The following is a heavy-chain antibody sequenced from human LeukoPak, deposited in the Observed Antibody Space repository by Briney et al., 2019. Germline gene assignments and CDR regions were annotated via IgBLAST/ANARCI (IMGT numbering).Heavy chain of an antibody. CDR3: AKDRLVGATINWFDP. CDR2: MSGTGGST. Sequence: GGTLRLSCAASGFTFSSYGMNWVRQAPGKGLEWVSGMSGTGGSTYYADSVKGRFTISRDNSKNTLYLQMNSLRAEDTAVYYCAKDRLVGATINWFDPWGQGTLVTVSS. D-gene: IGHD1-26*01. V-gene: IGHV3-23*01. J-gene: IGHJ5*02. CDR1: GFTFSSYG.